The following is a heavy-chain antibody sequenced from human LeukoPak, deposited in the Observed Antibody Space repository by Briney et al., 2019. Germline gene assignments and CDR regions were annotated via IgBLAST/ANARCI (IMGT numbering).Heavy chain of an antibody. CDR2: INWNGGST. J-gene: IGHJ6*03. Sequence: PGGSLRLSCAASGFTFDDYGMSWVRQAPGKGLEWVSGINWNGGSTGYADSVKGRFTISRDNAKNSLYLQMNSLRAEDTALYYCARDPNYYGSGSYYNPYYYYYYYMDVWGKGTTVTVSS. D-gene: IGHD3-10*01. V-gene: IGHV3-20*04. CDR3: ARDPNYYGSGSYYNPYYYYYYYMDV. CDR1: GFTFDDYG.